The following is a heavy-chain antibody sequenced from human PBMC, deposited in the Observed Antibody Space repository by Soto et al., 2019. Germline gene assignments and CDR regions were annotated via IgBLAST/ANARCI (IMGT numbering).Heavy chain of an antibody. CDR3: VRDRYSSSGWFDP. V-gene: IGHV6-1*01. D-gene: IGHD3-10*01. Sequence: SQTLSLTCAISGDSVSSYSAAWNWIRQSPSGGLEWLGRTYYRSRFFSDYAESVKSRIVINPDTSKNQFSLQLKSVTPEDTAVYYCVRDRYSSSGWFDPWGQGAPVTVSS. J-gene: IGHJ5*02. CDR1: GDSVSSYSAA. CDR2: TYYRSRFFS.